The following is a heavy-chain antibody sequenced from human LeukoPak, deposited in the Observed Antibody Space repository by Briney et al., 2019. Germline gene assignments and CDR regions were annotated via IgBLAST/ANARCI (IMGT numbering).Heavy chain of an antibody. D-gene: IGHD3-22*01. Sequence: GGSLRLSCAASGFTFSIYWMSWVRQAPGKGLEWVANIKQDGSEKYYVDSVKGRFTISRDNAKNSLYLQMNSLRAEDTAVYYCARSREAWDSSGYHFDYWGQGTLVTVSS. CDR1: GFTFSIYW. V-gene: IGHV3-7*01. J-gene: IGHJ4*02. CDR3: ARSREAWDSSGYHFDY. CDR2: IKQDGSEK.